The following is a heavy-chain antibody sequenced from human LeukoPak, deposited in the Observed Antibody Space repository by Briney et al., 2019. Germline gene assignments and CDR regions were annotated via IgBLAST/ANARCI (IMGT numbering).Heavy chain of an antibody. V-gene: IGHV3-30-3*01. CDR1: GFTXSSYA. Sequence: AASGFTXSSYAMXWVRQAPGKGLEWVAVISYDGSNKYYADSVKGRFTISRDNSKNTLYLQMNSLRAEDTAVYYCARARGYSGYASLDYWGQGTLVTVSS. CDR3: ARARGYSGYASLDY. CDR2: ISYDGSNK. J-gene: IGHJ4*02. D-gene: IGHD5-12*01.